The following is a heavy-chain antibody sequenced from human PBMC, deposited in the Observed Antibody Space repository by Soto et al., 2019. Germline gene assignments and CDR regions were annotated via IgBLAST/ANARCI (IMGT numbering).Heavy chain of an antibody. CDR2: IYYSGST. D-gene: IGHD4-17*01. J-gene: IGHJ6*02. CDR1: GGSISSGGYY. CDR3: ARGVDNYGDYADYYYGMDV. V-gene: IGHV4-31*03. Sequence: QVQLQESGPGLVKHSQTLSLTCTVSGGSISSGGYYWSWIRQHPGKGLEWIGYIYYSGSTYYNPSLKSRVTISVDTSKNQFSLKLSSVTAADTAVYYCARGVDNYGDYADYYYGMDVWGQGTTVTVSS.